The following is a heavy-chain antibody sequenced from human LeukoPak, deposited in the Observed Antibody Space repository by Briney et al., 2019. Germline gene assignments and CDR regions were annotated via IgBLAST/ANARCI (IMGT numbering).Heavy chain of an antibody. D-gene: IGHD6-13*01. V-gene: IGHV4-34*01. J-gene: IGHJ6*03. CDR2: INHSGST. CDR3: ASSRPLTYSSSWYYYYYYLDV. CDR1: GGSFSGYY. Sequence: SETLSLTRAVYGGSFSGYYWSWIRQPPGKGLEWIGEINHSGSTNYNPSLKSRVTISVDTSKNQFSLKLSSVTAADTAVYYCASSRPLTYSSSWYYYYYYLDVWGKGTTVTVSS.